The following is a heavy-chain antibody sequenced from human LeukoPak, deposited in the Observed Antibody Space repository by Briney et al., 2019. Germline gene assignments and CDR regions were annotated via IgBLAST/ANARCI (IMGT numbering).Heavy chain of an antibody. CDR3: ARDLHDYGDPSFDY. CDR1: GGSISSSSYY. Sequence: PSETLSLTCTVSGGSISSSSYYWSWIRQPAGKGLEWIGRIYTSGSTNYNPSLKSRVTMSVDTSKNQFSLKLSSVTAADTAVYYCARDLHDYGDPSFDYWGQGTLVTVSS. V-gene: IGHV4-61*02. J-gene: IGHJ4*02. D-gene: IGHD4-17*01. CDR2: IYTSGST.